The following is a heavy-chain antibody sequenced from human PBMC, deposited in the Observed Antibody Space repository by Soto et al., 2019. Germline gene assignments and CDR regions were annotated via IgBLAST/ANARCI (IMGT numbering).Heavy chain of an antibody. Sequence: PSETLSLTCTVSGGSISSYYWSWIRQPPGKGLEWIGYIYYSGSTNYNPSLKSRVTISVDTSKNQFSLKVSSVTAADTAVYYCARGRIAARPSYYYYYMDVWGKGTTVTVSS. V-gene: IGHV4-59*12. J-gene: IGHJ6*03. CDR2: IYYSGST. D-gene: IGHD6-6*01. CDR3: ARGRIAARPSYYYYYMDV. CDR1: GGSISSYY.